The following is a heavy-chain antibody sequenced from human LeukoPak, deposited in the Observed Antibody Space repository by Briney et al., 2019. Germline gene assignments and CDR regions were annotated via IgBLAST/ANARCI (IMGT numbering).Heavy chain of an antibody. Sequence: PGGSLRLSCAASGFTFGDYGMSWVRQAPGKGLEWVSGINWNGGSTGYADPVKGRFTISRDNAKNSLYLQMNSLRAEDTALYYCAREGGLAWERDYFDYWGQGTLVTVSS. D-gene: IGHD1-26*01. CDR1: GFTFGDYG. V-gene: IGHV3-20*04. J-gene: IGHJ4*02. CDR2: INWNGGST. CDR3: AREGGLAWERDYFDY.